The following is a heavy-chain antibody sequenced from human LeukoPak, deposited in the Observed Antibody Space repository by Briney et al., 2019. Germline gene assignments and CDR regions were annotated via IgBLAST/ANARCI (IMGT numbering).Heavy chain of an antibody. V-gene: IGHV3-23*01. CDR2: ISASGGST. J-gene: IGHJ4*02. Sequence: GGSLRLSCAASGFTFSSYAMTWVRQAPGKGREWVSIISASGGSTSYADSVQGRFTIPRDNSKNTLYLQMNSLRAEDTAVYYCAREIHLDYWGQGTLVTVSS. CDR3: AREIHLDY. CDR1: GFTFSSYA.